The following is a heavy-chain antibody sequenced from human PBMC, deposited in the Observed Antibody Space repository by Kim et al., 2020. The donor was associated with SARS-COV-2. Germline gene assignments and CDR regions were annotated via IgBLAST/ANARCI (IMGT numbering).Heavy chain of an antibody. J-gene: IGHJ4*01. CDR2: ISRSGGNI. D-gene: IGHD1-1*01. Sequence: GGSLRLSCSASGFSFSTYAMCWVRQAPGKGLEYVSCISRSGGNIDYTDSVRGRPTISRDNSENILYLQMSSLGADDTAVYYCAKEIKPASSTKYF. V-gene: IGHV3-64D*08. CDR1: GFSFSTYA. CDR3: AKEIKPASSTKYF.